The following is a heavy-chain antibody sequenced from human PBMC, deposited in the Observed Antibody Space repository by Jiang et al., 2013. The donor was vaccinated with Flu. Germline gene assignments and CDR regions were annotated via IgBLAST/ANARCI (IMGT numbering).Heavy chain of an antibody. CDR2: IYYSGST. D-gene: IGHD6-19*01. CDR3: ASVAVAGKALDY. J-gene: IGHJ4*02. V-gene: IGHV4-39*01. CDR1: GGSISSSSYY. Sequence: KPSETLSLTCTVSGGSISSSSYYWGWIRQPPGKGLEWIGSIYYSGSTYYNPSLKSRVTISVDTSKNQFSLKLSSVTAADTAVYYCASVAVAGKALDYWGRGTLVTVSS.